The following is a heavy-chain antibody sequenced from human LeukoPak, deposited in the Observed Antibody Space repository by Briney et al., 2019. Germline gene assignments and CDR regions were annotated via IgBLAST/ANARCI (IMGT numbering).Heavy chain of an antibody. CDR1: GFTFTDYY. D-gene: IGHD3-16*01. CDR3: AKHPRWGGESLHAFDI. V-gene: IGHV3-11*01. Sequence: GGSLRLSCAASGFTFTDYYMSWIRQAPGKGLEWVSYISSSGSTIFYADSVRGRSTISRDNAKNSLYLQMNSLRAEDTAVYYCAKHPRWGGESLHAFDIWGQGTLVTVSS. CDR2: ISSSGSTI. J-gene: IGHJ4*02.